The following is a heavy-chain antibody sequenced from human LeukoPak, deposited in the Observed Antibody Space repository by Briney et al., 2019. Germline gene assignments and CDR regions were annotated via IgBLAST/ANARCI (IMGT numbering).Heavy chain of an antibody. CDR2: IYTSGST. J-gene: IGHJ4*02. CDR3: ARGAAKAPAYFDY. Sequence: PSETLSLTCAVSGGSIGSYSRSWIRQPAGKGLEWIGHIYTSGSTNDNPSGRFRVTMSVDTSKIHLSLKLISVAAADTSLYYCARGAAKAPAYFDYWGQGALVTVSS. V-gene: IGHV4-4*07. D-gene: IGHD2-2*01. CDR1: GGSIGSYS.